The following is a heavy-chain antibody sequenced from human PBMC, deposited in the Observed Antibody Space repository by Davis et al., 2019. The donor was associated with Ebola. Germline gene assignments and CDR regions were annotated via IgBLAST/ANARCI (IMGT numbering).Heavy chain of an antibody. CDR1: GFTFSSYG. D-gene: IGHD4-11*01. J-gene: IGHJ3*02. V-gene: IGHV3-30*03. Sequence: GGSLRLSCAASGFTFSSYGMHWVRQAPGKGLEWVAVISYDGSNKYYADSVKGRFTISRDNSKNTLYLQMNSLRAEDTAVYYCTRDHSYAFDIWGQGTMVAVSS. CDR3: TRDHSYAFDI. CDR2: ISYDGSNK.